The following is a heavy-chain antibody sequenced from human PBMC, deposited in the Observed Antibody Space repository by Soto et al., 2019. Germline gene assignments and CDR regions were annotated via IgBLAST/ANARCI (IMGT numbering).Heavy chain of an antibody. CDR1: GGSIISADHY. D-gene: IGHD5-18*01. J-gene: IGHJ6*02. CDR2: IYYSGTT. Sequence: SETLSLTCTFSGGSIISADHYWSWIRQPPGKGLEWIGYIYYSGTTYYNPSLKSRVTISVDTSMNQFSLKVSSVTAADTAVYYCARALIQLWPHYYYGMDVWGQGTTVTVSS. V-gene: IGHV4-30-4*01. CDR3: ARALIQLWPHYYYGMDV.